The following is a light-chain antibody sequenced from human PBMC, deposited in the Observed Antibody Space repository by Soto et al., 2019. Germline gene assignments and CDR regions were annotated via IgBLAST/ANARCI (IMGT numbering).Light chain of an antibody. Sequence: QSVLTQPPSASGSPGRSVTISCTGTSSDVGGYNYVSWYQQHPGKAPKLIIYEVYKRPSGVPDRLSGSKSGNTAALTVSGLQAEDEADYYCSSYVGTNSYVFGTGTKVTAL. J-gene: IGLJ1*01. V-gene: IGLV2-8*01. CDR1: SSDVGGYNY. CDR2: EVY. CDR3: SSYVGTNSYV.